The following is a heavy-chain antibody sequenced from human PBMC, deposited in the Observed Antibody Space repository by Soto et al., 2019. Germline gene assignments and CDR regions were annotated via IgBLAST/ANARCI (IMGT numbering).Heavy chain of an antibody. CDR3: ARTPYCTNGVCYNKGYYYYGMDV. CDR2: IYYSGST. V-gene: IGHV4-30-4*01. CDR1: GGSISSGDYY. D-gene: IGHD2-8*01. J-gene: IGHJ6*02. Sequence: SETLSLTXTVSGGSISSGDYYWSWIRQPPGKGLEWIGYIYYSGSTYYNPSLKSRVTISVDTSKNQFSLKLSSVTAADTAVYYCARTPYCTNGVCYNKGYYYYGMDVWGQGTTVTVS.